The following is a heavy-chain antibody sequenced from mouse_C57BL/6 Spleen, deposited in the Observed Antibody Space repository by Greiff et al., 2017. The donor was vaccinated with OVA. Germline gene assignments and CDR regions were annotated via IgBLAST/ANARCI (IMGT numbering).Heavy chain of an antibody. D-gene: IGHD2-4*01. V-gene: IGHV5-6*01. CDR1: GFTFSSYG. CDR2: ISSGGSYT. Sequence: EVQRVESGGDLVKPGGSLKLSCAASGFTFSSYGMSWVRQTPDKRLEWVATISSGGSYTYYPDSVKGRFTISRDNAKNTLYLQMSSLKSEDTAMYYCARSWDYDVGFAYWGQGTLVTVSA. J-gene: IGHJ3*01. CDR3: ARSWDYDVGFAY.